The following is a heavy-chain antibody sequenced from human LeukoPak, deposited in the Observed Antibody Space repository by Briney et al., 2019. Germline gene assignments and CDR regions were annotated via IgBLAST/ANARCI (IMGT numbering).Heavy chain of an antibody. CDR2: IYYSGST. J-gene: IGHJ4*02. CDR1: GGPISSSSYY. Sequence: ASETLSLTCTVSGGPISSSSYYWGWIRQPPGKGLEWRGGIYYSGSTFYNPSLKSRGTISVDTSKNQLSLKLSSVTAADTAVYYCAGGGYCSGGSCHSFDYWGQGNLVTVSS. CDR3: AGGGYCSGGSCHSFDY. D-gene: IGHD2-15*01. V-gene: IGHV4-39*07.